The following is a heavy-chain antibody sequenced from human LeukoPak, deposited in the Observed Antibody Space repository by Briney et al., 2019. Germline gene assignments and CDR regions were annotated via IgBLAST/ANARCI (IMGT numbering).Heavy chain of an antibody. Sequence: GGSLRLSCAASGFTFSSYSMNWVRQAPWKGLEWVSSISSSSSYIYYADSVKGRFTNSRDNAKNSLYLQMNSLRAEDTAVYYCAREKAFYDSSGYYPDDYWGQGTLVTVSS. V-gene: IGHV3-21*01. D-gene: IGHD3-22*01. J-gene: IGHJ4*02. CDR1: GFTFSSYS. CDR3: AREKAFYDSSGYYPDDY. CDR2: ISSSSSYI.